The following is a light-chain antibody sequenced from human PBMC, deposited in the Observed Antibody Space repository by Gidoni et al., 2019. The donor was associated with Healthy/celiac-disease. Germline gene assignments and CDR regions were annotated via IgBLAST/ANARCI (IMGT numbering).Light chain of an antibody. CDR2: EVS. CDR1: SSDVGGYNY. CDR3: SSYTSSSTYV. V-gene: IGLV2-14*01. Sequence: QSALTQPASVYASPGQSITISCTETSSDVGGYNYVSWYQQHPGKAPKLMIYEVSNRPSGVSNRFSGSKSGNTASLTISGLQAEDEADYYCSSYTSSSTYVFGTGTKVTVL. J-gene: IGLJ1*01.